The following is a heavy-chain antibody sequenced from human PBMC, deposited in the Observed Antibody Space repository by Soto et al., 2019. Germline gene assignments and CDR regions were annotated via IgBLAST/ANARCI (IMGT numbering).Heavy chain of an antibody. Sequence: QVQLVQSGAEVKKPGASVKVSCKASGYTFTSYAMPWVRQAPGQRLEWMGWINAGNGNTKYSQKFQGRVTITRHTSASTAYMELSSLRSEDTAVYYGARNTLIAAAGTGYWGQGTLVTVSS. J-gene: IGHJ4*02. CDR1: GYTFTSYA. CDR2: INAGNGNT. D-gene: IGHD6-13*01. CDR3: ARNTLIAAAGTGY. V-gene: IGHV1-3*01.